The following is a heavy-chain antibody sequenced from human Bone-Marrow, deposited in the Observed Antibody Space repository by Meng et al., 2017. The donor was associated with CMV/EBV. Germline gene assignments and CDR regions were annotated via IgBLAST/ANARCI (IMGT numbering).Heavy chain of an antibody. J-gene: IGHJ6*02. CDR3: ARDRDCSSTSCYTSDYYGMDV. CDR1: GFTFSSYS. D-gene: IGHD2-2*02. Sequence: GESLKISCAASGFTFSSYSRNWVRQAPGKGLEWVSSISSSSSYIYYADSVKGRFAISRDNAKNSLYLQMNSLRAEDTAVYYCARDRDCSSTSCYTSDYYGMDVWGQGTTVTVSS. V-gene: IGHV3-21*01. CDR2: ISSSSSYI.